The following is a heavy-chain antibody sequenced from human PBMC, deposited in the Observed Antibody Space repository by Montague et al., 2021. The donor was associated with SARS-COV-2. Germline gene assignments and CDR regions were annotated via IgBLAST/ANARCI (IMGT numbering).Heavy chain of an antibody. V-gene: IGHV4-39*01. D-gene: IGHD2-8*01. J-gene: IGHJ2*01. CDR3: ARVDAGDWYFDL. CDR1: GGSISSSSYY. Sequence: SETLSLTCTVSGGSISSSSYYWGWIRQPPGKGPEWIGSIYYSGTTFYNPPLRRRVTMSVDTSKNQFPLRLGSVTAADTAVFYCARVDAGDWYFDLWGRGTLVTVSS. CDR2: IYYSGTT.